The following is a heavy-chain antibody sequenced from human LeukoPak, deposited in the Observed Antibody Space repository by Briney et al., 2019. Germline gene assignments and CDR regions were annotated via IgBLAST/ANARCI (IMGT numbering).Heavy chain of an antibody. V-gene: IGHV5-51*01. CDR3: ARRLRLRSTDYYFDY. Sequence: GESLKISCKASGYSFTNYWIGWVRQMPGKGLEWMAIIYPGDSTTRYSPSFQGQGTISADKSISTAYLQWSSLEASHSAMYYCARRLRLRSTDYYFDYWGQGTLVTVSS. CDR2: IYPGDSTT. D-gene: IGHD4-17*01. J-gene: IGHJ4*02. CDR1: GYSFTNYW.